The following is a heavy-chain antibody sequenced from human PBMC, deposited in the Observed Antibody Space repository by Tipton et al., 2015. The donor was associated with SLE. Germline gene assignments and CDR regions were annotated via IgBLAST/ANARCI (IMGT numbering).Heavy chain of an antibody. CDR2: INHSGST. Sequence: LRLSCAVYGGSFSGYYWSWIRQPPGKGLEWIGEINHSGSTNYNPSLESRVTISEDTSMNQFSLKLSSVTASDTAVYYCARDGGGIAAFDIWGQGTMVTVSS. CDR3: ARDGGGIAAFDI. J-gene: IGHJ3*02. CDR1: GGSFSGYY. V-gene: IGHV4-34*01. D-gene: IGHD6-13*01.